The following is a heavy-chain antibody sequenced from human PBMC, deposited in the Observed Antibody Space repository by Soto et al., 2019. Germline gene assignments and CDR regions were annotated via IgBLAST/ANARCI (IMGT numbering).Heavy chain of an antibody. D-gene: IGHD2-8*01. Sequence: EVQLVESGGGLVKPGGSLRLSCAASGFTFSSYSMNWVRQAPGKGLEWVSSISSSSSYIYYGDSVKGLFTISRDNAKNPLYLQMNSLRAEDTAVYYCARYPYCSNGVCYPWYYYMDVWGKGTKVTVSS. V-gene: IGHV3-21*01. CDR1: GFTFSSYS. J-gene: IGHJ6*03. CDR2: ISSSSSYI. CDR3: ARYPYCSNGVCYPWYYYMDV.